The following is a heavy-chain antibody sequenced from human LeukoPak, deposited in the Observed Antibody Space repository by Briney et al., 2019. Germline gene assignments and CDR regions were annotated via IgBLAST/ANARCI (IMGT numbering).Heavy chain of an antibody. D-gene: IGHD3-3*01. V-gene: IGHV4-39*07. CDR1: GGSISSSSYY. Sequence: SETLSLTCTVSGGSISSSSYYWGWIRQPPGKGLEWIGSIYYIGSTYYNPSLKSRVTISVDTSKNQFSLKLSSVTAADTAVYYCARVVPSYYDFWSTAINWFDPWGQGTLVTVSS. J-gene: IGHJ5*02. CDR2: IYYIGST. CDR3: ARVVPSYYDFWSTAINWFDP.